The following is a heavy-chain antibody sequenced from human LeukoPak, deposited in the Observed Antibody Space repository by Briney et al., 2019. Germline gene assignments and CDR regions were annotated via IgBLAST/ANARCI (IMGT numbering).Heavy chain of an antibody. Sequence: PSETLSLTCTVSGGSISSSSYYWGWIRQPPGKGLEWIGSIYYSGSTYYNPSLKSRVTISVDTSKNQFSLKLSSVTAADTAVYYCARSTYGVHARFDYWGQGTLVTVSS. CDR1: GGSISSSSYY. J-gene: IGHJ4*02. V-gene: IGHV4-39*07. D-gene: IGHD4-17*01. CDR2: IYYSGST. CDR3: ARSTYGVHARFDY.